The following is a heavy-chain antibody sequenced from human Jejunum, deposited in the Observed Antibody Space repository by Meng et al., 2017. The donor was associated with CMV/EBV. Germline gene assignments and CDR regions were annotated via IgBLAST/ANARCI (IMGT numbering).Heavy chain of an antibody. J-gene: IGHJ4*02. CDR3: ARHGDYYDSSGYVDY. Sequence: GGSISSSNYYWGWIRQPPGKGLEWIGSIYYSGSTYYNPSLRSRVTISVDTSKNQFSLKLSSVTAADTAVYYCARHGDYYDSSGYVDYWGQGTLVTVSS. CDR2: IYYSGST. CDR1: GGSISSSNYY. V-gene: IGHV4-39*01. D-gene: IGHD3-22*01.